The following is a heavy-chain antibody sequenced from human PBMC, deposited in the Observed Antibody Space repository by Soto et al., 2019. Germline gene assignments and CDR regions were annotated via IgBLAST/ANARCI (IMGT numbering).Heavy chain of an antibody. CDR2: FDPEDAEI. Sequence: SVKVSCKVSGYTLTELSMHWVRQAPGKGLEWMGGFDPEDAEIIYAQKFQGRVTMTEDTSTDTAYMELSSLRSEDTAVYYCAGITMIVVGAYGMDVWGQGTTGTVSS. CDR3: AGITMIVVGAYGMDV. D-gene: IGHD3-22*01. CDR1: GYTLTELS. V-gene: IGHV1-24*01. J-gene: IGHJ6*02.